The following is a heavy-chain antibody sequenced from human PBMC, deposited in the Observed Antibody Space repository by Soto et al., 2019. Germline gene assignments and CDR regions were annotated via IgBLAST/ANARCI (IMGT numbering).Heavy chain of an antibody. D-gene: IGHD3-16*02. CDR1: GGSIGSGDYY. Sequence: NPSETLSLTCTISGGSIGSGDYYWGWIRQPPGKGLEWIGSIYYSGRTNYNPSLKSRLNISLDTSTNQFSLKLSSVTAADTAVYYCARMGLHLVELSRNWFDPWGQG. CDR2: IYYSGRT. V-gene: IGHV4-31*03. CDR3: ARMGLHLVELSRNWFDP. J-gene: IGHJ5*02.